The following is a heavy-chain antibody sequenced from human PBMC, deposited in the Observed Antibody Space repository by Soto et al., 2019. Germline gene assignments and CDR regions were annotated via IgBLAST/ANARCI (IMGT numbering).Heavy chain of an antibody. CDR3: ARGLSYGYSYGSLYY. Sequence: SETLSLTCAVYGVSFSGYYWSWIRQPPGKGLEWIGEINHSGSTNYNPSLKSRVTISVDTSKNQFSLKLSSVTAADTAVYYCARGLSYGYSYGSLYYWGQGTLVTVSS. CDR2: INHSGST. V-gene: IGHV4-34*01. J-gene: IGHJ4*02. CDR1: GVSFSGYY. D-gene: IGHD5-18*01.